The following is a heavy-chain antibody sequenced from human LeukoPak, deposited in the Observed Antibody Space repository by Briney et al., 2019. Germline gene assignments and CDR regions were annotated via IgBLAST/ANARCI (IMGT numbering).Heavy chain of an antibody. J-gene: IGHJ4*02. CDR3: ASDRDYYDSSGYLFDY. V-gene: IGHV3-7*01. CDR1: GFTFRSYW. Sequence: AGGSLRLSCAASGFTFRSYWMSWVRQAPGKGLEWVANIKRDGSEKYYVDSVKGRFTISRDNAKNSLYLQMNSPRAEDTAVYYCASDRDYYDSSGYLFDYWGQGTLVTVSS. CDR2: IKRDGSEK. D-gene: IGHD3-22*01.